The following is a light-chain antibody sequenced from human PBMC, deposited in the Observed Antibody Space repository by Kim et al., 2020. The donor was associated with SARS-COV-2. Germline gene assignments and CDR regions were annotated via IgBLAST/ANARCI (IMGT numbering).Light chain of an antibody. CDR1: SSNVESYNP. CDR2: EDT. J-gene: IGLJ1*01. CDR3: CSYAGSSAYV. V-gene: IGLV2-23*01. Sequence: QSALTQPASVSGSPGQSITISCTGTSSNVESYNPVSWYQKHPGKAPKLMIYEDTKRPSGVSIRFSGSKSANTASLTFSGLQTEDEADYYCCSYAGSSAYVFGSGTKVTVL.